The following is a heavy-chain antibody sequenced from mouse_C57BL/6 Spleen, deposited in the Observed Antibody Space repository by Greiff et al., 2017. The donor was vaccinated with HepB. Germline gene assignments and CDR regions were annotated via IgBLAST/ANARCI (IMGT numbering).Heavy chain of an antibody. CDR1: GYSFTSYY. D-gene: IGHD2-1*01. V-gene: IGHV1-66*01. J-gene: IGHJ4*01. CDR3: ARCLPYYAMDY. CDR2: IYPGSGNT. Sequence: VQLQQSGPELVKPGASVKISCKASGYSFTSYYIHWVKQRPGQGLEWIGWIYPGSGNTKYNEKFKGKATLTADTSSSTAYMQLSSLTSEDSAVYYCARCLPYYAMDYWGQGTSVTVSS.